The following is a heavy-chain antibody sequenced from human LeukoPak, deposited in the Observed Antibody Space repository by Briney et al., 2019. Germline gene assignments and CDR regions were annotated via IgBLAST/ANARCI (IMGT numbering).Heavy chain of an antibody. Sequence: PGGPLRLSCAASGFTFSSYWMSWVRQAPGKGLEWVANIKQDGSEKYYVDSVKGRFTISRNNAKNSLYLQMNSLRAEDTAVYYCARDYDILTVEVYFDYWGQGTLVTVSS. CDR3: ARDYDILTVEVYFDY. V-gene: IGHV3-7*01. CDR1: GFTFSSYW. CDR2: IKQDGSEK. D-gene: IGHD3-9*01. J-gene: IGHJ4*02.